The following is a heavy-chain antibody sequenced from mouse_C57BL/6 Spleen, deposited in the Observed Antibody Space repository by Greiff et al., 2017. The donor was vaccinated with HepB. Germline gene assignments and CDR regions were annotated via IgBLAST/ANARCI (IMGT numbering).Heavy chain of an antibody. V-gene: IGHV10-1*01. Sequence: EVKLVESGGGLVQPKGSLKLSCAASGFSFNTYAMNWVRQAPGKGLEWVARIRSKSNNYATYYADSVKDRFTISRDDSESMLYLQMNNLKTEDTAMYYCSSSGLRFAIYYAMDYWGQGTSVTVSS. J-gene: IGHJ4*01. CDR3: SSSGLRFAIYYAMDY. CDR2: IRSKSNNYAT. CDR1: GFSFNTYA. D-gene: IGHD1-1*01.